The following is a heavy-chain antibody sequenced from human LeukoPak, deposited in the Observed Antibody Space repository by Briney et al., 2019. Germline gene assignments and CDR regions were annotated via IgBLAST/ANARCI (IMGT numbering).Heavy chain of an antibody. V-gene: IGHV4-39*07. CDR3: ARLALVEMATTRLYYFDY. CDR2: IYYSGST. Sequence: PSETLSLTCTVSGGSISSSSYYWGWIRQPPGKGLEWIGSIYYSGSTYYNPSLKSRVTISVDTSKNQFSLKLSSVTAADTAVYYCARLALVEMATTRLYYFDYWGQGTLVTVSS. CDR1: GGSISSSSYY. J-gene: IGHJ4*02. D-gene: IGHD5-24*01.